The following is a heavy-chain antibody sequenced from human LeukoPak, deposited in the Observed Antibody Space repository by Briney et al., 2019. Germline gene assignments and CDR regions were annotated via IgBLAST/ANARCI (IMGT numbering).Heavy chain of an antibody. CDR3: ARALYYYGSGSYFYDY. Sequence: ASVKVSCKASGYTFITYGITWVRQAPGQGLEWMGWISAYNGNTNYAQKLQGRVTMTTDTSTSTAYMELRSLRSDDTAVYYCARALYYYGSGSYFYDYWGQGTLVTVSS. CDR1: GYTFITYG. D-gene: IGHD3-10*01. J-gene: IGHJ4*02. V-gene: IGHV1-18*01. CDR2: ISAYNGNT.